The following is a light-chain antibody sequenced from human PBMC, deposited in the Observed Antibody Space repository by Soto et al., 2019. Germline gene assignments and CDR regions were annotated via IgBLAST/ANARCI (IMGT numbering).Light chain of an antibody. J-gene: IGLJ2*01. V-gene: IGLV4-60*03. Sequence: QPVLTQSSSASASLGSSVKLTCTLSSGHSSYIIAWHQQQPGKAPRYLMKLEGSGSYNKGSGVPDRFSGSSSGADRYLTISNLQSEDEADCYCETWDSKVFGGGTKLTVL. CDR1: SGHSSYI. CDR3: ETWDSKV. CDR2: LEGSGSY.